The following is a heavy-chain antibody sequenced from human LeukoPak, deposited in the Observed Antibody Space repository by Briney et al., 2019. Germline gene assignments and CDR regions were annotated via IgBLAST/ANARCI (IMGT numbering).Heavy chain of an antibody. Sequence: ASVKVSCKASGYTFTGYYMHWVRRAPGQGLEWMGWINPNSGGTNYAQKFQGRVTMTRDTSISTAYMELSRLRSDDTAVYYCARSRTGIAAAGNNWFDPWGQGTLVTVSS. CDR1: GYTFTGYY. D-gene: IGHD6-13*01. CDR2: INPNSGGT. J-gene: IGHJ5*02. CDR3: ARSRTGIAAAGNNWFDP. V-gene: IGHV1-2*02.